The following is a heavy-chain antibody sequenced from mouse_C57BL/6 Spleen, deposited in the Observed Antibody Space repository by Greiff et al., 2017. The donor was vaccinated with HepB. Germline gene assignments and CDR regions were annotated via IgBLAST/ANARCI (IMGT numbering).Heavy chain of an antibody. CDR1: GYTFTDYY. CDR2: INPNNGGT. V-gene: IGHV1-26*01. CDR3: AREAFITTVVATGAMDY. D-gene: IGHD1-1*01. Sequence: EVQLQQSGPELVKPGASVKISCKASGYTFTDYYMNWVKQSHGKSLEWIGDINPNNGGTSYNQKFKGKATLTVDKSSSTAYMELRSLTSEDSAVYYCAREAFITTVVATGAMDYWGQGTSVTVSS. J-gene: IGHJ4*01.